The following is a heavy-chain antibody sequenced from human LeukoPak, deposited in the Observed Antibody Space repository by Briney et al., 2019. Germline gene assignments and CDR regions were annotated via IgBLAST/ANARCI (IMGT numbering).Heavy chain of an antibody. J-gene: IGHJ5*02. CDR2: IYSGGST. CDR1: GFTVSSNY. CDR3: ARHGASSGYIPWFDP. V-gene: IGHV3-53*01. Sequence: GGSLRLSCAASGFTVSSNYMSWVRQAPGKGLEWVSVIYSGGSTYYADSVKGRFTIPRDNSKNTLYLQMNSLRAEDTAVYYCARHGASSGYIPWFDPWGQGTLVSVSS. D-gene: IGHD3-22*01.